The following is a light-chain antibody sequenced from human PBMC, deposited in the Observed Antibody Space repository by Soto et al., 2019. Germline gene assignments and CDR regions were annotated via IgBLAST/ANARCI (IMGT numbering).Light chain of an antibody. Sequence: DIQMTQSPSTLSGSVGDRVTITCRASQTISSWLAWYQQKPGKAPKLLIYKASTLKSGVPSRFSGSGSGTEFTLTISSLQPEDSATYYCQQRNSYPRTFGQGTKVEIK. CDR2: KAS. J-gene: IGKJ2*01. CDR1: QTISSW. CDR3: QQRNSYPRT. V-gene: IGKV1-5*03.